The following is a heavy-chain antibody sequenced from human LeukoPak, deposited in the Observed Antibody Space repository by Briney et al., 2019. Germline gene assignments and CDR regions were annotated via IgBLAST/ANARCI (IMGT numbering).Heavy chain of an antibody. CDR1: GFTFSSYE. J-gene: IGHJ3*01. CDR2: ISSSGISM. CDR3: ARDGAPYDYHSNGHSSAYDL. D-gene: IGHD3-22*01. V-gene: IGHV3-48*03. Sequence: GSLRLSCAASGFTFSSYEMNWVRQAPGKGLEWVSYISSSGISMYYADSVKGRFTISRDNAKNSVYLIMNSLRVEDTAVYYCARDGAPYDYHSNGHSSAYDLWGQGTMVTVSS.